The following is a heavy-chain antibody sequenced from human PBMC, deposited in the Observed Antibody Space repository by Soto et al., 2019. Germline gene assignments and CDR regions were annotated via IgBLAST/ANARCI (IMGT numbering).Heavy chain of an antibody. CDR3: ARGGKERFRGSGMDV. CDR1: GGTFSSYA. CDR2: ITSIFGAA. V-gene: IGHV1-69*13. J-gene: IGHJ6*02. Sequence: GASVKVSCKVSGGTFSSYAISWVRRAPGQGLEWLGEITSIFGAAMYAQKFQGRVTIIADEPATTAYMELSSLTSEDTAVYYCARGGKERFRGSGMDVWGQGTTVTVSS. D-gene: IGHD1-1*01.